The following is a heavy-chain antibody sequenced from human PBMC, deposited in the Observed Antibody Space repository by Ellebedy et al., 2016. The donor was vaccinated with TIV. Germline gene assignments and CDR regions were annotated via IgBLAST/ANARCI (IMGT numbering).Heavy chain of an antibody. D-gene: IGHD5-12*01. CDR3: ARRGSYGGYAVQVNSWFDR. CDR2: IYQDGSTQ. V-gene: IGHV3-7*01. Sequence: PGGSLRLSCVASGFSFRSYWMSWVRQAPGKGLEWVANIYQDGSTQYYVDSVKGRFTISRDNAKNSLFLQMNSLRVEDTAVYYCARRGSYGGYAVQVNSWFDRWGRGTLVSVSS. CDR1: GFSFRSYW. J-gene: IGHJ5*02.